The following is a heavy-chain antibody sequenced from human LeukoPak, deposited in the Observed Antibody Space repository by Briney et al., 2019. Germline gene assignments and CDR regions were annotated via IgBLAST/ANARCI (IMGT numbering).Heavy chain of an antibody. CDR3: ARGPLPYGDFDY. Sequence: SSETLSLTCAVYGGSFSGYYWSWIRQPPGKGLEWIGEINHSGSTNYNPSLKSRVTISVDTSKNQFSLKLSSVTAADTAVYYCARGPLPYGDFDYWGQGTLVTVSS. CDR2: INHSGST. J-gene: IGHJ4*02. V-gene: IGHV4-34*01. CDR1: GGSFSGYY. D-gene: IGHD4-17*01.